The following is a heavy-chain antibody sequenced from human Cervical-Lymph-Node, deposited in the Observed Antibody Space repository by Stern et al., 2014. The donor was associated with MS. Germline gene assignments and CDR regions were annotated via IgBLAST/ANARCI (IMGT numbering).Heavy chain of an antibody. CDR3: ARLSTAVDF. Sequence: VQLVQSGPGLVKPSETLSLTCAVSGGSISSRYWGWIRQPPGKGLEWIGLISHSGDTKYNPSLQSRVTISLDTSKNQFSLKVTSVTAADTAVYYCARLSTAVDFWGQGTLVTVPS. CDR2: ISHSGDT. CDR1: GGSISSRY. J-gene: IGHJ4*02. V-gene: IGHV4-59*08.